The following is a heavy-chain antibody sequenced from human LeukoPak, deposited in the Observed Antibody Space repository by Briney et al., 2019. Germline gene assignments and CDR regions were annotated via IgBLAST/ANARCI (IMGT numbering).Heavy chain of an antibody. J-gene: IGHJ1*01. D-gene: IGHD5-12*01. CDR2: IYPGDSDT. V-gene: IGHV5-51*01. CDR1: GYSFTSYW. CDR3: ARHRVVATISDFQH. Sequence: PGGSLRLSCKGSGYSFTSYWIGWVRQMPGKGLEWMGIIYPGDSDTRYSPSFQGQVTISADKSISTAYLQWSSLKASDTAMYYCARHRVVATISDFQHWGQGTLVTVSS.